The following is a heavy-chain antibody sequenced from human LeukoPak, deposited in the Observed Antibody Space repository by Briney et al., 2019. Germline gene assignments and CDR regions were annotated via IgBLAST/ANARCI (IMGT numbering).Heavy chain of an antibody. CDR2: IYHSGST. CDR1: GYSISSGYY. D-gene: IGHD2-2*01. CDR3: ARHGRYCSSTSCYGRFDP. V-gene: IGHV4-38-2*01. Sequence: PSETLSLTXAVSGYSISSGYYWGWIRQPPGKGLEWIGSIYHSGSTYYNPSLKSRVTISVDTSKNQFSLKLSSVTAADTAVYYCARHGRYCSSTSCYGRFDPWGQGSLVTVSP. J-gene: IGHJ5*02.